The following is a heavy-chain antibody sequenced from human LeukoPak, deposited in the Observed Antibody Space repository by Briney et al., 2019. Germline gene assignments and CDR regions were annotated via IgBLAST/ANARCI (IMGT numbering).Heavy chain of an antibody. J-gene: IGHJ6*02. CDR1: GGSFSDYY. Sequence: LTCAVYGGSFSDYYWTWVRQAPGKGLEWVSVIYNSGSTYYADSVKGRFTISRDNSKNTVYLQMNSLRAEDTAVYYCARSRPTVITPYGMDVWGQGTTVTVSS. D-gene: IGHD4-23*01. CDR3: ARSRPTVITPYGMDV. V-gene: IGHV3-53*01. CDR2: IYNSGST.